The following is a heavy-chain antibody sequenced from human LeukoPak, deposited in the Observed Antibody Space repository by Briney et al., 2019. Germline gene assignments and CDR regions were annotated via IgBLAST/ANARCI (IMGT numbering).Heavy chain of an antibody. Sequence: ASVKVSCKASGGTFSSYAISWVRQAPGQGLEWMGGIIPIFGTANYAQKLQGRVTITTDESTSTAYTELSSLKSEDTAVYYCARDRGCSGGSCYAKYYFDYWGQGTLVTVSS. CDR3: ARDRGCSGGSCYAKYYFDY. CDR2: IIPIFGTA. D-gene: IGHD2-15*01. V-gene: IGHV1-69*05. CDR1: GGTFSSYA. J-gene: IGHJ4*02.